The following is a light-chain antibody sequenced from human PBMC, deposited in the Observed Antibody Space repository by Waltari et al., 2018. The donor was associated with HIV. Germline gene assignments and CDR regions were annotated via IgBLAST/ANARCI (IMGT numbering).Light chain of an antibody. CDR2: EVN. Sequence: QSALTQAASVSGSPGQSITISCTETNNAYVPWYQQSPGRPPKLIIYEVNSWPSGVPRRFSGSKSGNTASLTISGLQAEDEADYYCASPMLFGGGTRLTVL. J-gene: IGLJ2*01. V-gene: IGLV2-14*01. CDR3: ASPML. CDR1: NNAY.